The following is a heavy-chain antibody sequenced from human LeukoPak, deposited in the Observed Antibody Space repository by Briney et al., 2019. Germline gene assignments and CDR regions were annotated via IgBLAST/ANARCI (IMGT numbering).Heavy chain of an antibody. CDR1: GFTLSNYG. J-gene: IGHJ3*02. V-gene: IGHV3-30*18. CDR3: AKGPRIELWNGFDI. Sequence: GGSLRLSCAASGFTLSNYGMHWVRQAPGKGLEWVAVISYDGSNKYYADSVKGRFTISRDNSKNTLYLQMNSLRAEDTAVYNCAKGPRIELWNGFDIRGQGTMVTVSS. CDR2: ISYDGSNK. D-gene: IGHD5-18*01.